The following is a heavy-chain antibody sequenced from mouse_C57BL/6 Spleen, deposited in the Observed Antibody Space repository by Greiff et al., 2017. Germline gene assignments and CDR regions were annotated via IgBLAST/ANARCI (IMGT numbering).Heavy chain of an antibody. Sequence: QVQLQQPGAELVMPGASVKLSCKASGYTFTSYWMHWVKQRPGQGLEWIGEIDPSDSYTNYNQKFKGKSTLTVDKSSSTAYMQLSSLTSEDSAVYYCAREGGYAMDYWGQGTSDTVSS. CDR2: IDPSDSYT. J-gene: IGHJ4*01. CDR1: GYTFTSYW. V-gene: IGHV1-69*01. CDR3: AREGGYAMDY.